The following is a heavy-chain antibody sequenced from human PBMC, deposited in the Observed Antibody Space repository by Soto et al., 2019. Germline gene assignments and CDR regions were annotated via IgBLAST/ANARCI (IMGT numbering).Heavy chain of an antibody. J-gene: IGHJ4*02. D-gene: IGHD3-3*01. CDR3: AKKGGYDSLDY. CDR1: GFTFSSYG. Sequence: QVQLVESGGGVVQPGRSLRLSCAASGFTFSSYGMHWVRQAPGKGLEWVAVISYDGSNKYYADSVKGRFTISRDNSKNTLYLQMNSLRAEDTAVYYCAKKGGYDSLDYWGQGTLVTVSS. V-gene: IGHV3-30*18. CDR2: ISYDGSNK.